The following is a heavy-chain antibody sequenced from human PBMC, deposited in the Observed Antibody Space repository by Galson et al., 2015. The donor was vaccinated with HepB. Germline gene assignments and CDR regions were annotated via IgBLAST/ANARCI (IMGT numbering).Heavy chain of an antibody. CDR2: INSDGSST. CDR3: ARGVPAGDFDY. Sequence: SLRLSCAASGFTFSSYWMHWVRQAPGKGLVWVSRINSDGSSTSHADSVKGRFTISRDNAKNTLYLQLNSLRAEDTAVYYCARGVPAGDFDYWGQGTLVTVSS. V-gene: IGHV3-74*01. J-gene: IGHJ4*02. CDR1: GFTFSSYW. D-gene: IGHD2-2*01.